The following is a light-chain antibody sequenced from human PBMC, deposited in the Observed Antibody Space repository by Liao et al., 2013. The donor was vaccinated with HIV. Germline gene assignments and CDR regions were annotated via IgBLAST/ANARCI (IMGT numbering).Light chain of an antibody. J-gene: IGLJ2*01. CDR3: QVWDRDTAL. CDR2: EDD. V-gene: IGLV3-1*01. Sequence: SYELTQPPSVSVSPGQTASITCSGDQLGNKNICWYQQKPGQSPVLVIYEDDKRPSGIPERFSGSSSENTGTLTISGTQPMDEADYYCQVWDRDTALFGGGTKLTVL. CDR1: QLGNKN.